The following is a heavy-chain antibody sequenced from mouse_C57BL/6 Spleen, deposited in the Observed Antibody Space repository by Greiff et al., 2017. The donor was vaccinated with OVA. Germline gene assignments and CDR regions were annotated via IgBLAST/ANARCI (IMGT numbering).Heavy chain of an antibody. J-gene: IGHJ4*01. Sequence: QVQLQQSGPGLVQPSQSLSITCTVSGFSLTSYGVHWVRQSPGKGLEWLGVIWSGGGTDYNAAFISRLSISKDNSKSQVFFKMNSRQADDTAIYDCARNEGEYYAMDYWGQGTSVTVSS. CDR1: GFSLTSYG. V-gene: IGHV2-2*01. CDR3: ARNEGEYYAMDY. CDR2: IWSGGGT.